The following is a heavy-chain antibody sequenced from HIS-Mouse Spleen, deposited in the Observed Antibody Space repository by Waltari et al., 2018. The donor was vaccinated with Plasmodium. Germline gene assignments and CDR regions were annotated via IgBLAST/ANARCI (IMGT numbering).Heavy chain of an antibody. D-gene: IGHD6-13*01. CDR2: ISSSSSYI. CDR3: ARESSSSWYFDY. J-gene: IGHJ4*02. Sequence: EVQLVESGGGMVKPGGSLRLFSAASGFTFCSLSMHWVRQAPGKGLEWVSSISSSSSYIYYADSVKGRFTISRDNAKNSLYLQMNSLRAEDTAVYYCARESSSSWYFDYWGQGTLVTVSS. V-gene: IGHV3-21*01. CDR1: GFTFCSLS.